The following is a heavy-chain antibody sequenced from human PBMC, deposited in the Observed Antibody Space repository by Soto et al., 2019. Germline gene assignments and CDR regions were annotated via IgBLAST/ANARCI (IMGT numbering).Heavy chain of an antibody. V-gene: IGHV3-21*01. Sequence: GGSLRLSCAASGFTFSSYSMNWVRQAPGKGLEWVSSISSSSSYIYYADSVKGRFTISRDNAKNSLYLQMNSLRAEDTAVYYCASDLPYCSSTSCPIDYWGQGTLVTVSS. J-gene: IGHJ4*02. CDR3: ASDLPYCSSTSCPIDY. CDR2: ISSSSSYI. D-gene: IGHD2-2*01. CDR1: GFTFSSYS.